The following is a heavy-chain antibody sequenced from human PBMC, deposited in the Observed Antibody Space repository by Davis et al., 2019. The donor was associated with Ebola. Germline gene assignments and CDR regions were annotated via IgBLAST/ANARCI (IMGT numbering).Heavy chain of an antibody. Sequence: AASVKVSCKASGYTFTSYGISWVRQAPGQGLEWMGWISPYNGNTKYARKLQGRVTMTTDTSTSTAYMELRSLGSDDTAVYYCARVRGYSIRGNDYWGQGTLVTVSS. CDR3: ARVRGYSIRGNDY. D-gene: IGHD5-12*01. CDR1: GYTFTSYG. J-gene: IGHJ4*02. CDR2: ISPYNGNT. V-gene: IGHV1-18*01.